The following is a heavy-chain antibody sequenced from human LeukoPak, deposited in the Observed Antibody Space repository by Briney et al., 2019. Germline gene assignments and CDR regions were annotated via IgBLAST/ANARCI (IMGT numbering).Heavy chain of an antibody. CDR2: IKQDGSEK. V-gene: IGHV3-7*03. Sequence: GGSLRLSCAASGFTFSSYWMSWVRQAPGKGLEWVANIKQDGSEKYYVDSVKGRFTISRDTSKNTLYLQMYSLRAEDTAVYYCAKAGTGTNMIFDYWGQGTLVTVSS. CDR3: AKAGTGTNMIFDY. J-gene: IGHJ4*02. CDR1: GFTFSSYW. D-gene: IGHD1-1*01.